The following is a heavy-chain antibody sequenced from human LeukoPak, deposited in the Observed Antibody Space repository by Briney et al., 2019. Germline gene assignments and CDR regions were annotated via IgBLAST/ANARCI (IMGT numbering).Heavy chain of an antibody. Sequence: PGGSLRLSCVASEFTFSSYSMNWVRQAPGKGLEWVSSISSSSSYIYYADSVKGRFTISRDNAKNSLYLQMDSLRAEDTAVYYCASLPWLVRWVYYWGQGTLVTVSS. CDR2: ISSSSSYI. D-gene: IGHD6-19*01. J-gene: IGHJ4*02. CDR3: ASLPWLVRWVYY. V-gene: IGHV3-21*01. CDR1: EFTFSSYS.